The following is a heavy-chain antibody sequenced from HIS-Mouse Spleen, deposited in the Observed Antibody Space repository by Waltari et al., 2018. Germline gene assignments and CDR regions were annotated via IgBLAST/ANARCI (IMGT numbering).Heavy chain of an antibody. D-gene: IGHD1-26*01. CDR2: ISYDGSNK. Sequence: QVQLVESGGGVVQPGRSLRLACAASGFSLSSSGMHWVRQAPGKGLEWVAVISYDGSNKYYADSVKGRFTISRDNSKNTLYLQMNSLRAEDTAVYYCAKIRVGATDYWGQGTLVTVSS. J-gene: IGHJ4*02. CDR3: AKIRVGATDY. V-gene: IGHV3-30*18. CDR1: GFSLSSSG.